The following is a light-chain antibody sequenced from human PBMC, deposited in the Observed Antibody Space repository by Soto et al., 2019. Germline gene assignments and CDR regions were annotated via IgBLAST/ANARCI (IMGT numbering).Light chain of an antibody. J-gene: IGKJ4*01. CDR3: QQRSNWPALT. CDR2: DAS. Sequence: EIVLTQSPATLSLSPGERATLSCRASQSVSRYLAWYQQKPGQAPRLLIYDASNRATGIPARFSGSGSGTDFILTISSLESEDFAVYYCQQRSNWPALTFGGGTKVEIK. V-gene: IGKV3-11*01. CDR1: QSVSRY.